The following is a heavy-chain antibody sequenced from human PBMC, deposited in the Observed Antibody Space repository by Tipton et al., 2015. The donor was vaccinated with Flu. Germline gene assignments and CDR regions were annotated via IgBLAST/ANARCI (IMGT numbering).Heavy chain of an antibody. CDR2: ISASTDII. D-gene: IGHD2-2*01. CDR3: ATDPGPAAPYNWFDP. J-gene: IGHJ5*02. V-gene: IGHV1-18*01. CDR1: GYSFSTHG. Sequence: QMQLVQSGAEVKKPGASVKVSCEASGYSFSTHGLSWVRQASGQGLEWMGWISASTDIINYAQKFQGRVTMTADTSTGTAYMELRSLRSDDTAVYYCATDPGPAAPYNWFDPWGQGTLVTVSS.